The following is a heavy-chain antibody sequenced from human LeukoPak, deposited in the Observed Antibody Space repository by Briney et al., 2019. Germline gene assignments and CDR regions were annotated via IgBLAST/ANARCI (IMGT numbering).Heavy chain of an antibody. Sequence: GGSLRLSCAASGFTFRNYVIRWVRQAPGKGLEWVAVTSSDLNVKLYADSVKGRFTISRGNSRSTLYLQMNSLRPEDTAIYYCAREGYYGSGSPPSLYFDYWGQGTLVTVSS. CDR1: GFTFRNYV. D-gene: IGHD3-10*01. CDR2: TSSDLNVK. CDR3: AREGYYGSGSPPSLYFDY. V-gene: IGHV3-30-3*01. J-gene: IGHJ4*02.